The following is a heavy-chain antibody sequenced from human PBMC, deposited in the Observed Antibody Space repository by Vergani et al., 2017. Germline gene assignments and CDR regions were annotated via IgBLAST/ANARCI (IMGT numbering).Heavy chain of an antibody. CDR2: IKQDGSEK. V-gene: IGHV3-7*01. Sequence: EVQLLESGGGLAQPGGSLRLSCAASGFTFRNYAMTWVRQAPRKGLEWVASIKQDGSEKQYVDSVKGRFTISRDNVRNLVFLEMHDLRVADTAVYYCARELVAGTKEIDYWGQGTLVTVSS. J-gene: IGHJ4*02. CDR3: ARELVAGTKEIDY. CDR1: GFTFRNYA. D-gene: IGHD6-19*01.